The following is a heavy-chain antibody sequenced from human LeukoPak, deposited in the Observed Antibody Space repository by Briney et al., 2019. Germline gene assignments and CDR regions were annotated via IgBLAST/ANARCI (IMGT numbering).Heavy chain of an antibody. Sequence: SETLSLTCTVSGGSISSYYWSWIRQPPGKGLEWIGYIYYSGSTNYNPSLKSRVTISVDTSKNQFSLKLSSVTAADTAVYYCARWYCSSTSCPLADYWGQGTLVTVSS. J-gene: IGHJ4*02. V-gene: IGHV4-59*01. D-gene: IGHD2-2*01. CDR2: IYYSGST. CDR1: GGSISSYY. CDR3: ARWYCSSTSCPLADY.